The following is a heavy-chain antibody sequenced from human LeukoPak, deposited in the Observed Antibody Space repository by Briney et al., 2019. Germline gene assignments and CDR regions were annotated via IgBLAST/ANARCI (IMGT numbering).Heavy chain of an antibody. Sequence: GGSLRLSCAASGFTFSSAWMSWVRQAPGKGLEWVGRIKSKTDGGTTDYAAPVKGRFTISRDDSKNTLYLQMNSLKTEDTAVYYCTSVWFGILYYFDYWGQGTLVTVSS. CDR3: TSVWFGILYYFDY. J-gene: IGHJ4*02. CDR2: IKSKTDGGTT. D-gene: IGHD3-10*01. CDR1: GFTFSSAW. V-gene: IGHV3-15*01.